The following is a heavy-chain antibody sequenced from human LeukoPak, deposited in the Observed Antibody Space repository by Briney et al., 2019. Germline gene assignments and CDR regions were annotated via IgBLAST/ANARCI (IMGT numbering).Heavy chain of an antibody. CDR3: AGGGGTTVNYYYYMDV. CDR1: GGTFSSYA. D-gene: IGHD4-11*01. V-gene: IGHV1-69*06. Sequence: GASVKVSCKASGGTFSSYAISWVRQAPGQGLEWMGGIIPIFGTANYAQKFQGRVTITADKSTSTAYMELSSLRSEDTAVYYCAGGGGTTVNYYYYMDVWGKGTTVTVSS. CDR2: IIPIFGTA. J-gene: IGHJ6*03.